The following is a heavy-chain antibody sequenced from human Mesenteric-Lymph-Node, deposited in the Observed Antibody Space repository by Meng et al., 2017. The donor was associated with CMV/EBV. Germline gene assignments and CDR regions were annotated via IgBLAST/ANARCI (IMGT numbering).Heavy chain of an antibody. Sequence: GESLKISCAASGFTFSSYWMSWVRQAPGKGLEWVANIKQDGSEKYYVDSVKGRFTISRDSAKNSVYLQMNSLRAEDTAIYYCARDPYHYDSSGSYPHDAYDLWGQGTMVTVSS. CDR2: IKQDGSEK. J-gene: IGHJ3*01. CDR1: GFTFSSYW. V-gene: IGHV3-7*01. D-gene: IGHD3-22*01. CDR3: ARDPYHYDSSGSYPHDAYDL.